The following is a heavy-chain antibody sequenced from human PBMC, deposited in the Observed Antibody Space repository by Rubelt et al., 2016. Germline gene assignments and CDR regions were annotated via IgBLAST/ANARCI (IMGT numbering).Heavy chain of an antibody. Sequence: EVQLVESGGGLVQPGGSLRLSCAASGFTFTNFWIEWVRQAPGKGLEWVASITHEGNGQFYADSVRGRFTVSRDKAKNSLSLRMDGLRVEETAVYDCACDALSWGQGARVTVSS. CDR1: GFTFTNFW. D-gene: IGHD3-16*01. CDR2: ITHEGNGQ. CDR3: ACDALS. V-gene: IGHV3-7*01. J-gene: IGHJ5*02.